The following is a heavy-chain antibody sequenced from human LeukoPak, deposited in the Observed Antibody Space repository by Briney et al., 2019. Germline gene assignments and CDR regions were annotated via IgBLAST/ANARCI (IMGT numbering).Heavy chain of an antibody. Sequence: GGSLRLSCAASGFTFSNAWMSWVRQAPGKGLEWVASIKQGGTEKYYVDSVRGRITISRDNAKNSLYLQMNSLRAEDTAVYYCARSPSGVLRYFDWPFDYWGQGTLVTVSS. CDR3: ARSPSGVLRYFDWPFDY. CDR2: IKQGGTEK. CDR1: GFTFSNAW. D-gene: IGHD3-9*01. V-gene: IGHV3-7*01. J-gene: IGHJ4*02.